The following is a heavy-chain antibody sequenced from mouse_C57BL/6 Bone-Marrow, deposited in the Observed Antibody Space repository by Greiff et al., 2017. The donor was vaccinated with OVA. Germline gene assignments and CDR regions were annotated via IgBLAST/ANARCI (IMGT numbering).Heavy chain of an antibody. Sequence: EVQLQQSGAELVRPGASVKLSCTASGFNIKDDYMHWVKQRPEQGLEWIGWIDPENGDTEYASKFQGKATITADTSSNTAYLQLSSLTSEDTAVYYCTLIVTVDYWGQGTTLTVSS. J-gene: IGHJ2*01. CDR1: GFNIKDDY. CDR3: TLIVTVDY. CDR2: IDPENGDT. D-gene: IGHD2-5*01. V-gene: IGHV14-4*01.